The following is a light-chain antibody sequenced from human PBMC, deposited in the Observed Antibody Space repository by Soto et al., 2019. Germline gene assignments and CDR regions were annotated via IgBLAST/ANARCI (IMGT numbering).Light chain of an antibody. CDR2: RND. CDR3: AAGDDSLNGVI. Sequence: QSVLTQPPSASGTPGQTVTISCSGSRSNLGTNTVSWYQLLPGTAPKLLIHRNDQRPSGVPDRFSVSKSGTSASLAVSGLQSEDEADYFWAAGDDSLNGVIFGGGTKLTVL. V-gene: IGLV1-44*01. J-gene: IGLJ2*01. CDR1: RSNLGTNT.